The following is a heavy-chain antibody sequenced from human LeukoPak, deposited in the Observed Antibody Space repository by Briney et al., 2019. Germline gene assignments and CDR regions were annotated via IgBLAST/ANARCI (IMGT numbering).Heavy chain of an antibody. CDR1: GGSFSGYC. Sequence: SETLSLTCAVYGGSFSGYCWSWIRQPPGKGLEWIGEINHSGSTNYNPSLKSRVTISVDTSKNQFSLKLSSVTAADTAVYYCATSPGGGYSSGWLRPYYFDYWGQGTLVTVSS. D-gene: IGHD6-19*01. J-gene: IGHJ4*02. CDR3: ATSPGGGYSSGWLRPYYFDY. CDR2: INHSGST. V-gene: IGHV4-34*01.